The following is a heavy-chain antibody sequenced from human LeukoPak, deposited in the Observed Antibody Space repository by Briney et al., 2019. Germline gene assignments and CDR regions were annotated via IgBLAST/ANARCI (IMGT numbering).Heavy chain of an antibody. J-gene: IGHJ4*02. CDR2: ISAYNGNT. V-gene: IGHV1-18*01. D-gene: IGHD3-22*01. CDR3: ARDRGVTYYYDSSGYYPDY. Sequence: GASVKVSCKASGYTFTSYGISWVRQAPGQGLEWMGWISAYNGNTNYAQKLQGRVTMTTDTSTSTAYIELRSLRSDDTAVYYCARDRGVTYYYDSSGYYPDYWGQGTLVTVSS. CDR1: GYTFTSYG.